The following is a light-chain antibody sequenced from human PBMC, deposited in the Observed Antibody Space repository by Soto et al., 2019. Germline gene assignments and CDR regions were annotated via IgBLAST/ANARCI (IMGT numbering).Light chain of an antibody. CDR3: QRYDNVPLT. V-gene: IGKV1-33*01. J-gene: IGKJ4*01. CDR1: QDISNY. CDR2: DAI. Sequence: DIQMTQSPSSLSASVGDRVTITCQASQDISNYLNWYQQKPGKAPMLLIYDAINLETGVPSRFSGSGSGTDFTVTISSLQPEDIATYYCQRYDNVPLTFGGGTRVEIK.